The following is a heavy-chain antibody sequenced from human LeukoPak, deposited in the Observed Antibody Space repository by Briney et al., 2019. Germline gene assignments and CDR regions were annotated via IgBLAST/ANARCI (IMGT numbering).Heavy chain of an antibody. CDR1: GDSITSYY. CDR2: IYYGGNT. Sequence: SETLSLTCTVSGDSITSYYWNCIRQPPGKGLEWIGSIYYGGNTYYNPSLKSRVTISVDTSKNQFSLKLSSVTAADTAVYYCASQNRYCTNGVCFNYFDYWGQGTLVTVSS. J-gene: IGHJ4*02. CDR3: ASQNRYCTNGVCFNYFDY. V-gene: IGHV4-39*01. D-gene: IGHD2-8*01.